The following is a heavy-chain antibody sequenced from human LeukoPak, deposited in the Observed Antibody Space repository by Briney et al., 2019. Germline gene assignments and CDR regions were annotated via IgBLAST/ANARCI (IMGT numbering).Heavy chain of an antibody. CDR2: IYLGETT. Sequence: SETLSLTCTVSGYSISSGPYWGWIRQPPGKGLEWVGSIYLGETTYYNPSLKTRLTISVDRSKNQFFLKLSSVTAADTAVYYCGTNWSDFDYWGQGILVTVSS. CDR1: GYSISSGPY. D-gene: IGHD3-3*01. CDR3: GTNWSDFDY. V-gene: IGHV4-38-2*02. J-gene: IGHJ4*02.